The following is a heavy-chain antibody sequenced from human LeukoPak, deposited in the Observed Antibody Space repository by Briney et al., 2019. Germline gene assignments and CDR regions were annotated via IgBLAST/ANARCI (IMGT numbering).Heavy chain of an antibody. CDR3: ARGRYYYGSGSYYNPRYFDY. CDR1: GGSFSGYY. V-gene: IGHV4-34*01. J-gene: IGHJ4*02. Sequence: SETLSLTCAVYGGSFSGYYWSWIRQPPGKGLEWIGEINHSGSTNYNPSLKSRVTISVDTSKNQFSLKLSSVTAADTAVYYCARGRYYYGSGSYYNPRYFDYWGQGTLVTVSS. CDR2: INHSGST. D-gene: IGHD3-10*01.